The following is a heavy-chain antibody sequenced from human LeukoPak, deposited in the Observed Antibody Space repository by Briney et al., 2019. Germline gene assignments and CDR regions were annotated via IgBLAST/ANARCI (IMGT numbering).Heavy chain of an antibody. CDR1: GYTFTGYY. V-gene: IGHV1-2*02. Sequence: ASVKVSCKASGYTFTGYYMHWVRQAPGQGLEWIGWINPNSGGTKYAQNFQGRVSMTRDTSITTAYMELSRLRSDDTAVYYCARDDFYDVSGFDSWGQGTRVTVSS. D-gene: IGHD3-22*01. CDR3: ARDDFYDVSGFDS. J-gene: IGHJ4*02. CDR2: INPNSGGT.